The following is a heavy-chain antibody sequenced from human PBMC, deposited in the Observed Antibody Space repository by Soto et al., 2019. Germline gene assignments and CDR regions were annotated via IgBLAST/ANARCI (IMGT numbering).Heavy chain of an antibody. V-gene: IGHV4-4*02. CDR3: ARENDFWSGPNGLDV. Sequence: SETLSLTCAVSGGSISASINLLSWVRQPPGKGLEWIGEIYHSGNTKYNPSLKSRVTISVDKSKNQFSLKLNSVTAADTAVYYCARENDFWSGPNGLDVWGQGTTVTVSS. J-gene: IGHJ6*02. CDR1: GGSISASINL. D-gene: IGHD3-3*01. CDR2: IYHSGNT.